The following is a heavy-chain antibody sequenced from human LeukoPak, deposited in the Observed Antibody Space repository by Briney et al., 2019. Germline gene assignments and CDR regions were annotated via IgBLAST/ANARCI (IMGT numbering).Heavy chain of an antibody. CDR1: GFTFSNAW. D-gene: IGHD2-2*01. CDR3: ARGISSSCFDP. J-gene: IGHJ5*02. V-gene: IGHV3-21*01. CDR2: ISLSGDYT. Sequence: PGGSLRLSCAASGFTFSNAWMSWVRQAPGKGLEWVSSISLSGDYTHYADSVKGRFTISRDNAKSSLYLQMNSLRVEDTAVYYCARGISSSCFDPWGQGTLVTVSS.